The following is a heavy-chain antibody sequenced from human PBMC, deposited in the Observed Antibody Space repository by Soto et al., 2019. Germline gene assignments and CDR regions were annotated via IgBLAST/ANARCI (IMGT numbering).Heavy chain of an antibody. Sequence: ASGNLALTCTVSCGSISSYYWGWVRQAPGEGLEGIGYIYYSGSTNYNPSLKSRVTISVDTSKNQFSLKLSSVTAADTAVYYCARGAEHNGYYYDSSGWGWFGPWGQGTLVTVSS. V-gene: IGHV4-59*01. CDR1: CGSISSYY. J-gene: IGHJ5*02. D-gene: IGHD3-22*01. CDR2: IYYSGST. CDR3: ARGAEHNGYYYDSSGWGWFGP.